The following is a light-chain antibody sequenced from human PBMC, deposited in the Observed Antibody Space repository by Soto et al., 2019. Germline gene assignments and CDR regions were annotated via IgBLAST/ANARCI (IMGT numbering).Light chain of an antibody. V-gene: IGKV1D-12*01. Sequence: DIQMTQSPSSVSASIGDRVTITCRASQNIRFWLAWYQQQPGKAPKALIRGASSLQPGVPSRFSGSGSGTDFTLPIISLQPDDFATYYCQQSHSFPPTFGGGTKVEI. CDR2: GAS. CDR1: QNIRFW. CDR3: QQSHSFPPT. J-gene: IGKJ4*01.